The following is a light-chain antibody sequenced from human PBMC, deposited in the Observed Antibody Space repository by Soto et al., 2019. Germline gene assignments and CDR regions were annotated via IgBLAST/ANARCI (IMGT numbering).Light chain of an antibody. CDR1: QNINRY. V-gene: IGKV3-11*01. J-gene: IGKJ5*01. Sequence: EIVLTQSPATLSLSPGERATLSCRASQNINRYFSWYQHGPGQAPRLLIYDATERAPGIPARFSGSGSGTDFTLTISRLEPEDFAVYFCHQRINWPFTFGQGTRLEIK. CDR2: DAT. CDR3: HQRINWPFT.